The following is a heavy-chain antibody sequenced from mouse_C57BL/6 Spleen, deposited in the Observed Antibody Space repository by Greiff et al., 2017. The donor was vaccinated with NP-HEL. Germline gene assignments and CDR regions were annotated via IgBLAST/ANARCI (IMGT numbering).Heavy chain of an antibody. V-gene: IGHV1-19*01. D-gene: IGHD1-1*01. CDR2: INPYNGGT. CDR3: AEGLTTVVALDY. CDR1: GYTFTDYY. J-gene: IGHJ2*01. Sequence: EVQLQQSGPVLVKPGASVKMSCKASGYTFTDYYMNWVKQSHGKSLEWIGVINPYNGGTSYNQKFKGKATLTVDKSSSTAYMELNSLTSEDSAVYYCAEGLTTVVALDYWGQGTTLTVSS.